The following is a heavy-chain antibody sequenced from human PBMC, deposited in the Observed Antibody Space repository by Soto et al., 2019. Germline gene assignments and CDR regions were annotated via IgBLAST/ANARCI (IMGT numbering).Heavy chain of an antibody. V-gene: IGHV4-4*02. CDR2: IYHSGST. D-gene: IGHD5-18*01. CDR1: GGSIRSNKW. Sequence: QVQLQESGPGLVKPSGTLSLTCGVSGGSIRSNKWWSWVRQPPGKGLEWIGEIYHSGSTNYNPSLQSRVPIAVEKSKNQFSLKLNSVTAADTAVYYCARWGDWMQQVLWGQGTLVTVSS. CDR3: ARWGDWMQQVL. J-gene: IGHJ4*02.